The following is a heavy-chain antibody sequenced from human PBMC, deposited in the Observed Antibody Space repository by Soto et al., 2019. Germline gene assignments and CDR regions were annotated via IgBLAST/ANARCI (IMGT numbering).Heavy chain of an antibody. J-gene: IGHJ4*02. CDR1: GGSISSYY. CDR2: FYYSGST. Sequence: SETLSLTCTVSGGSISSYYWSWIRQPPGKGLEWIGYFYYSGSTNYNPSLKSRVTVSVDTSKNQFSLKLSSVTAADTAVYYCARGTLTSYFDYWGQGTLVTVSS. CDR3: ARGTLTSYFDY. V-gene: IGHV4-59*01.